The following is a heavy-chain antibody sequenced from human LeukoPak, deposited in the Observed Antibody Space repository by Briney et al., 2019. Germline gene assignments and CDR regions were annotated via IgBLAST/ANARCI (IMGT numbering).Heavy chain of an antibody. V-gene: IGHV4-39*07. D-gene: IGHD3-10*01. CDR2: IYYSGST. CDR3: ARAVTRQRITMVRGVTGNFDY. CDR1: GGSISSSSYY. Sequence: SETLSLTCTVSGGSISSSSYYWGWIRQPPGKGLEWIGSIYYSGSTYYNPSLKSRVTISVDTSKNQFSLKLSSVTAADTAVYYCARAVTRQRITMVRGVTGNFDYWGQGTLVTVSS. J-gene: IGHJ4*02.